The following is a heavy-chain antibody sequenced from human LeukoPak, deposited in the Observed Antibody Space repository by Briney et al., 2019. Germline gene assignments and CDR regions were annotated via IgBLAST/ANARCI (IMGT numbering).Heavy chain of an antibody. V-gene: IGHV4-4*09. CDR2: TYTSGST. Sequence: SETLSLTCTVSGGSISSYYWSWIRQPPGKGLEWIGYTYTSGSTNYNPSLKSRVTISVDTSKNQFSLKLSSVTAADTAVYYCARHARRWLQTNYYYYYYMDVWGKGTTVTASS. J-gene: IGHJ6*03. CDR3: ARHARRWLQTNYYYYYYMDV. D-gene: IGHD5-24*01. CDR1: GGSISSYY.